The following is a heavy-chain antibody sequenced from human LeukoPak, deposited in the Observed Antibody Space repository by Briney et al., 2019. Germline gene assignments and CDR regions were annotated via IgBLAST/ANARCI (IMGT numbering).Heavy chain of an antibody. V-gene: IGHV3-30*02. CDR3: ARDGYSSSWYLEPAFDY. Sequence: GGSLRLSCAASGFTFSSYGMHWVRQAPGKGLEWVAFIRYDGSNKYYADSVKGRFTISRDNSKNTLYLQMNSLRAEDTAVYYCARDGYSSSWYLEPAFDYWGQGTLVTVSS. CDR1: GFTFSSYG. D-gene: IGHD6-13*01. J-gene: IGHJ4*02. CDR2: IRYDGSNK.